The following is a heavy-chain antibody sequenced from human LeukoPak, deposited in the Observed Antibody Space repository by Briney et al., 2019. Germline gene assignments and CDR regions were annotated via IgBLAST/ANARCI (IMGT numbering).Heavy chain of an antibody. Sequence: SETLSLTCTVSGYSISSGYYWGWIRQPPGKGLEWIGSIYHSGSTYYNPSLKSRVTISVDTSKNQFSLKLSSVTAADTAVYYCARVVWGSYRSLDYWGQGTLVTVSS. V-gene: IGHV4-38-2*02. CDR2: IYHSGST. J-gene: IGHJ4*02. D-gene: IGHD3-16*02. CDR3: ARVVWGSYRSLDY. CDR1: GYSISSGYY.